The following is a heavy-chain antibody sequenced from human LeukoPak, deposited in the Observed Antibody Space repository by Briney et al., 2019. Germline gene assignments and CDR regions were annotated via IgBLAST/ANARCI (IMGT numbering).Heavy chain of an antibody. D-gene: IGHD4-23*01. CDR1: GGSISSYY. J-gene: IGHJ4*02. V-gene: IGHV4-39*07. CDR2: IYYSGST. CDR3: ARDGPPYYGGKPFDY. Sequence: SETLSLTCTVSGGSISSYYWGWIRQPPGKGLEWIGSIYYSGSTYYNPSLKSRVTISVDTSKNQFSLKLSSVTAADTAVYCCARDGPPYYGGKPFDYWGQGTLVTVSS.